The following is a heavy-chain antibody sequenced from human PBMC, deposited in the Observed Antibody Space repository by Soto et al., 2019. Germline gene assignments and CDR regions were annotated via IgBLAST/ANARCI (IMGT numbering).Heavy chain of an antibody. CDR3: ARESSSVYGLDV. Sequence: QVQLVQSGAEVKKPGASVKVSCKASGYTFTRYYMHWVRQAPGQGLEWMGIINPSGVSTSYAQKFKGRVTRSRDSSTSTVYMELSRLKSDDTAVYYCARESSSVYGLDVWGQGTTVTVSS. J-gene: IGHJ6*02. D-gene: IGHD6-19*01. V-gene: IGHV1-46*01. CDR2: INPSGVST. CDR1: GYTFTRYY.